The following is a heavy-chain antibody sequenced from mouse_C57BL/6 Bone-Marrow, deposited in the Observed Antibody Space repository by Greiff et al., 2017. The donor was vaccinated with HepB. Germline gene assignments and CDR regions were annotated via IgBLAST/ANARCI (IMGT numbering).Heavy chain of an antibody. J-gene: IGHJ3*01. D-gene: IGHD1-1*01. Sequence: VQLQQSGAELVRPGTSVKVSCKASGYAFTNYLIEWVKQRPGQGLEWIGVINPGSGGTNYKEKFKGKATLTADKSSSTAYMQLSSLTSEDSAVYFCARKWTTVVATRGDAWFAYWGQGTLVTVSA. CDR2: INPGSGGT. CDR3: ARKWTTVVATRGDAWFAY. V-gene: IGHV1-54*01. CDR1: GYAFTNYL.